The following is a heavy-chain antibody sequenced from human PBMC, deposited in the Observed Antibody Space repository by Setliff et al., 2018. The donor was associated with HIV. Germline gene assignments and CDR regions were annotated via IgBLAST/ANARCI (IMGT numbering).Heavy chain of an antibody. CDR1: GYTFSNYD. V-gene: IGHV1-8*02. CDR3: AVAGRGY. Sequence: ASVKVSCKPSGYTFSNYDINWVRQATGQGLEWMGWMNPNSGNTGYAQKFQGRVTMTRDTSISTAYMELNNLRSEDTAVYYCAVAGRGYWGQGTLVTVSS. J-gene: IGHJ4*02. D-gene: IGHD6-19*01. CDR2: MNPNSGNT.